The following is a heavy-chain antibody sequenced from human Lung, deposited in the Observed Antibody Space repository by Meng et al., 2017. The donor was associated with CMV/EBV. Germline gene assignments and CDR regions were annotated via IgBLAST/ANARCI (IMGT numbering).Heavy chain of an antibody. Sequence: VSSYALGWVRQAHGQGLEWMGGIIPISATPNDPQKFQGRVTITTDESTTTAYMELSSLRSEDTGVYYCARGGPEAGGEMPTRGFDHWGPGTLVTVSS. V-gene: IGHV1-69*05. CDR3: ARGGPEAGGEMPTRGFDH. D-gene: IGHD3-10*01. CDR1: VSSYA. CDR2: IIPISATP. J-gene: IGHJ4*02.